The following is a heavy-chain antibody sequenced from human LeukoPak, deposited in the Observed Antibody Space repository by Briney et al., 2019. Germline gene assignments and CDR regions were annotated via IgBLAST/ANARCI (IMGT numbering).Heavy chain of an antibody. D-gene: IGHD2-21*01. CDR3: ATSIGWPNVFDH. Sequence: KTSETLSLTCTVSGGSITTYYWTWIRQTPDKGLQFIGSFYHTGSTSYNPSFESAVTISEDTSKNQISLELRSVTAADTAVYYCATSIGWPNVFDHWGQGILVTVSS. J-gene: IGHJ4*02. V-gene: IGHV4-59*01. CDR2: FYHTGST. CDR1: GGSITTYY.